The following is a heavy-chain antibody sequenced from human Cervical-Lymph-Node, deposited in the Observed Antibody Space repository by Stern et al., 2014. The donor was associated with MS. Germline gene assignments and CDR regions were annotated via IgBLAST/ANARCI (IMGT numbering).Heavy chain of an antibody. D-gene: IGHD6-6*01. CDR3: ARGIAARPNWFDP. CDR1: GFTFSSYS. V-gene: IGHV3-21*01. CDR2: ISSSSSYI. Sequence: EVQLVESGGGLVKPGGSLRLSCAASGFTFSSYSMNWVRQAPGKGLEWVSSISSSSSYICYAASVKGRFTISRDNAKNSLYLQMNSLRAEDTAVYYCARGIAARPNWFDPWGQGTLVTVSS. J-gene: IGHJ5*02.